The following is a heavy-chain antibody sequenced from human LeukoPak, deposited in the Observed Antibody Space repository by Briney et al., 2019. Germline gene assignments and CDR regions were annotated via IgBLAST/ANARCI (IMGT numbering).Heavy chain of an antibody. CDR3: ARLSSGYILLSAFDI. CDR2: INHSGST. V-gene: IGHV4-34*01. CDR1: GGSFSGYY. J-gene: IGHJ3*02. Sequence: NSSETLSLTCAVYGGSFSGYYWSWIRQPPGKGLEWIGEINHSGSTNYNPSLKSRVTISVDTSKNQFSLKLSSVTAADTAVYYCARLSSGYILLSAFDIWGQGTMVTVSS. D-gene: IGHD3-22*01.